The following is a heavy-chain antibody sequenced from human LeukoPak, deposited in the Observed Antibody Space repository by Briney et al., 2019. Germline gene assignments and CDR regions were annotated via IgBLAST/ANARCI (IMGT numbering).Heavy chain of an antibody. CDR2: IYHSGST. CDR1: GGSISSSNW. V-gene: IGHV4-4*02. CDR3: ARLYRGYFDSGYYYDY. J-gene: IGHJ4*02. Sequence: SETLSLTCAVSGGSISSSNWWSWVRPPPGKGLEWIGEIYHSGSTNYNPSLKSRVTISVDKSKNQFSLKLSSVTAADTAVYYCARLYRGYFDSGYYYDYWGQGTLVTVSS. D-gene: IGHD3-9*01.